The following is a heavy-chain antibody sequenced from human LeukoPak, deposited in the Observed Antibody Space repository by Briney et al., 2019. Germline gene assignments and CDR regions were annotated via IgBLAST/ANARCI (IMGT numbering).Heavy chain of an antibody. Sequence: GGSLRLSCAASGFTFSSYAMSWVRQAPGKGLEWVSAISGSGGSTYYADSVKGRFTISRDNSKNTLYLQMNSLRAEDTAVYYCAKGLSNRDPPYYYDSSGYFHYWGQGTLVTVSS. J-gene: IGHJ4*02. CDR3: AKGLSNRDPPYYYDSSGYFHY. CDR2: ISGSGGST. D-gene: IGHD3-22*01. V-gene: IGHV3-23*01. CDR1: GFTFSSYA.